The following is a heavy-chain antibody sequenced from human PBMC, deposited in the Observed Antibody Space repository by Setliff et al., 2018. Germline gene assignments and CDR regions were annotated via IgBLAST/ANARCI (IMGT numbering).Heavy chain of an antibody. Sequence: GASVKVSCKTSGYTFTNYGINWVRQAPGQGLEWMGWTSAYAQKFQGRVTMTTDTPTSTAYMELRSLRSDATAVYFCARGPPDFAVVPAAAKFDYWGQGTLVTSPQ. J-gene: IGHJ4*02. CDR1: GYTFTNYG. CDR3: ARGPPDFAVVPAAAKFDY. D-gene: IGHD2-2*01. V-gene: IGHV1-18*01. CDR2: TSA.